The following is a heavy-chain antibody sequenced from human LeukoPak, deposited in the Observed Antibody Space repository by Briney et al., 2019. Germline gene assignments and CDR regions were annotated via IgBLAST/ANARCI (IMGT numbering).Heavy chain of an antibody. D-gene: IGHD2-2*01. CDR1: GYSISSGYY. V-gene: IGHV4-38-2*02. CDR3: AREYCSSTSCWYYFDY. J-gene: IGHJ4*02. Sequence: SETLSLTCTVSGYSISSGYYWGWIRQPPGKGLEWIGSIYHSGSTYYNPSLKSRVTISVDTSKNQFSLKLSSVTAADTAVYYCAREYCSSTSCWYYFDYWGQGTLVTVSP. CDR2: IYHSGST.